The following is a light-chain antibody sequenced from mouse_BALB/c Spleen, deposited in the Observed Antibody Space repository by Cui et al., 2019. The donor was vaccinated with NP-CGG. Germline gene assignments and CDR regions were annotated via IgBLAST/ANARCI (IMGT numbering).Light chain of an antibody. CDR1: TGAATTSNY. CDR2: GTN. J-gene: IGLJ1*01. V-gene: IGLV1*01. Sequence: QAVVPQESALTTSPGETVTLTCRSSTGAATTSNYANWVQEKPDHLFTGLIGGTNNRAPGVPARFSGSLIGDKAALTITGAQTEDEAIYFCALWYSNHWVFGGGTKLTVL. CDR3: ALWYSNHWV.